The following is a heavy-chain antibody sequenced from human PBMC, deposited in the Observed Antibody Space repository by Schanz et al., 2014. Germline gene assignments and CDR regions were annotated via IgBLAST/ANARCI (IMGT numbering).Heavy chain of an antibody. CDR3: ARSTSMYFLQ. D-gene: IGHD2-2*01. CDR2: IRSDGTNK. J-gene: IGHJ1*01. V-gene: IGHV3-30*02. CDR1: GFTFSTYG. Sequence: QVQLVESGGCVVQPRGSLRLSCAAPGFTFSTYGMHWVRQAPGKGLEWVAFIRSDGTNKYYGDSVKGRFTISRDNSKNTLYLQMTSLRAEDTAVYYCARSTSMYFLQWGQGTLVTVSS.